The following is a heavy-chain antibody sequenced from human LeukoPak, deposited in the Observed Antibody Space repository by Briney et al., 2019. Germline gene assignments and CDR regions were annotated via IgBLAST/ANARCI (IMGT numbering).Heavy chain of an antibody. Sequence: SETLSLTCAVYGGSFSGYYWSWIRQPPGKGLEWIGEINHSGSTNYNPSLKSRVTISVDTSKDQFSLKLSSVTAADTAVYYCACLTTADAFDIWGQGTMVTVSS. CDR1: GGSFSGYY. V-gene: IGHV4-34*01. CDR2: INHSGST. D-gene: IGHD3-22*01. CDR3: ACLTTADAFDI. J-gene: IGHJ3*02.